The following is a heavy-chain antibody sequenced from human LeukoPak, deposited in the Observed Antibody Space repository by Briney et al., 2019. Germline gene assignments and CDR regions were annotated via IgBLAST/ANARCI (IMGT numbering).Heavy chain of an antibody. CDR3: ARDREPYCTGGTCYSTGDY. Sequence: GGSLKLPCAVSGSTLSSCSMNWVRQAPGKGLEWVSSISSSGSYIYYADSVKGRFTISRDNAKNSLYLQMNSLRAEDTAVYYCARDREPYCTGGTCYSTGDYWGQGTLVTVSS. V-gene: IGHV3-21*06. J-gene: IGHJ4*02. CDR1: GSTLSSCS. D-gene: IGHD2-15*01. CDR2: ISSSGSYI.